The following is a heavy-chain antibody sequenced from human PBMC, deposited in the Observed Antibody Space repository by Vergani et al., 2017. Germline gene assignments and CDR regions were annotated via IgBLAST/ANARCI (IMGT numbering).Heavy chain of an antibody. Sequence: VQLVESGGGLVKPGGSLRLSCAASGFTFSSYSMNWVRQAPGKGLEWVSSISSSSSYIYYADSVKGRFTISRDNAKNSLYLQMNSPRAEDTSVYYCARARELKVPWFDPWGQGTLVTVSS. V-gene: IGHV3-21*01. CDR1: GFTFSSYS. CDR3: ARARELKVPWFDP. CDR2: ISSSSSYI. D-gene: IGHD3-10*01. J-gene: IGHJ5*02.